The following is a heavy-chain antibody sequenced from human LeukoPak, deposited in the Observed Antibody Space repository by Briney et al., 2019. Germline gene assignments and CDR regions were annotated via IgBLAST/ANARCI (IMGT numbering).Heavy chain of an antibody. CDR1: GGSISSYY. D-gene: IGHD5-12*01. Sequence: SETLSLTCTVSGGSISSYYWSWIRQPPGKGLEWIGYIYYSGSTNYNPSLKSRVTISVDTSKNQFSLKLSSVTAADTAVYYCARLKWLRINWFDPWGQGTLVTVSP. CDR3: ARLKWLRINWFDP. V-gene: IGHV4-59*08. J-gene: IGHJ5*02. CDR2: IYYSGST.